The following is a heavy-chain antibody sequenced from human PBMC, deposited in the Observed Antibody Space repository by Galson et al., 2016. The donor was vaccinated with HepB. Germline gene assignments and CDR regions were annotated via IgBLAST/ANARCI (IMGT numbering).Heavy chain of an antibody. V-gene: IGHV3-30*18. Sequence: SLRLSCAASGFSFSRYAMHWVRQAPGKGLEWVAVISHEGRKKYYADSVKGRFTISRHNSKNSLDLQMSTLRADDTAVYFCAKEGGSRYFDWLLKNGYFQHWGQGTLVTVSS. CDR1: GFSFSRYA. J-gene: IGHJ1*01. CDR2: ISHEGRKK. D-gene: IGHD3-9*01. CDR3: AKEGGSRYFDWLLKNGYFQH.